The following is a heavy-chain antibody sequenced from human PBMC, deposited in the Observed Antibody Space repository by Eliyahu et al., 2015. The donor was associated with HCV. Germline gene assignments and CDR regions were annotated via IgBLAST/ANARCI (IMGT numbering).Heavy chain of an antibody. D-gene: IGHD2-21*01. Sequence: EALLLESGGGLVQPGGSLRLSCXAXGFAFXXHAISWVRQAPGKGLEWVSAISISGDATYYAGSVKGRFTISRDNSKNILYLQMNSLRAEDTAVYYCAKDWRNPLVVVNWGQGTLVTVSS. V-gene: IGHV3-23*01. CDR1: GFAFXXHA. CDR3: AKDWRNPLVVVN. CDR2: ISISGDAT. J-gene: IGHJ4*02.